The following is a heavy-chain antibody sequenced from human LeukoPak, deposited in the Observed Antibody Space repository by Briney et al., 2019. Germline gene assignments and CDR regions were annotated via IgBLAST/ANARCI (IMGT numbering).Heavy chain of an antibody. CDR3: ARDRAAAGPQQTYYYMDV. V-gene: IGHV3-48*03. J-gene: IGHJ6*03. D-gene: IGHD6-13*01. CDR2: ISSSGSTI. CDR1: GFTFSSYE. Sequence: GGSLRLSCAASGFTFSSYEMNWVRQAPGKGLEWVSYISSSGSTIYYADSVKGRFTISRDNAKNSLYLQMNSLRAEDTAVYYCARDRAAAGPQQTYYYMDVWGKGTTVTVSS.